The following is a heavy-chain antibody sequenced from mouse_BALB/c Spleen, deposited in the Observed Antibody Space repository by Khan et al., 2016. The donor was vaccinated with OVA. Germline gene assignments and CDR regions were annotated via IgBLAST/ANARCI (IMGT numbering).Heavy chain of an antibody. CDR1: GDSITSGY. CDR3: AWELRGFAY. Sequence: EVQLQESGPSLVKPSQTLSLTCSVTGDSITSGYWNWIRKFPGNKLEYMGYISNSGNSYYNPSLKSRISVTRDTPKTQYYLQLNAVTTEATASYYCAWELRGFAYWGQGTLVTVSA. CDR2: ISNSGNS. D-gene: IGHD2-1*01. J-gene: IGHJ3*01. V-gene: IGHV3-8*02.